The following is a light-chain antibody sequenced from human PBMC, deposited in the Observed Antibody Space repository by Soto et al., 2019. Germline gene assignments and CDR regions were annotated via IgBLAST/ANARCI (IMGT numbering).Light chain of an antibody. CDR3: QQYNTYST. J-gene: IGKJ5*01. CDR1: QGISSY. CDR2: IAS. Sequence: DIQMTQSPSSLSASVGDRVTITCRASQGISSYLNWYQQKPGKAPKLLIYIASSLQGGVPSRFSGSGSGTEFTLTISSLQPDDFATYYCQQYNTYSTFGQGTRLEIK. V-gene: IGKV1-39*01.